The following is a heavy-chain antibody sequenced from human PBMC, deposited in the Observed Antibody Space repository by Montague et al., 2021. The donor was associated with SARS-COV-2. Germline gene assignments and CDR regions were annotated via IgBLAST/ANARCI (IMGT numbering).Heavy chain of an antibody. CDR3: ARRGSSVWGVTVSAELDY. J-gene: IGHJ4*02. CDR1: GGSFSGYY. Sequence: SETRSLTCAVYGGSFSGYYWSWIRQPLEKGLEWIGEINQSGRTNNNPSLKSRVIISVDTSKNQFSLKLSSVTAADTAVYYCARRGSSVWGVTVSAELDYWGQGILVIVSS. D-gene: IGHD3-10*01. V-gene: IGHV4-34*01. CDR2: INQSGRT.